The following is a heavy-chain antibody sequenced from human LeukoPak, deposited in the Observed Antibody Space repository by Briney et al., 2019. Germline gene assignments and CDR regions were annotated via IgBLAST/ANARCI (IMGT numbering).Heavy chain of an antibody. CDR1: GGSISSYY. J-gene: IGHJ6*03. Sequence: SETLSLTCTVSGGSISSYYWSWIRQPPWKGLEWIGYIYYSGSTNYNPSLKSRVTISVDTSKNQFSLKLSSVTAADTAVYYCAREGGGSYGYYYYYMDVWGKGTTVTVSS. D-gene: IGHD1-26*01. CDR3: AREGGGSYGYYYYYMDV. V-gene: IGHV4-59*01. CDR2: IYYSGST.